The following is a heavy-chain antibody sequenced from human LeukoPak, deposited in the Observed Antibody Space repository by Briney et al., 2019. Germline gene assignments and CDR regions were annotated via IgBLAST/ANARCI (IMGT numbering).Heavy chain of an antibody. V-gene: IGHV1-2*02. CDR1: GYTFTGYY. J-gene: IGHJ4*02. D-gene: IGHD6-13*01. CDR3: ARSHSSSWANSDY. Sequence: ASVKVSCKASGYTFTGYYMHWVRQAPGQGLEWMGWINPNSGGTNYVQKFQGRVTMTRDTSISTAYMELSRLRSDDTAVYYCARSHSSSWANSDYWGQGTLATVSS. CDR2: INPNSGGT.